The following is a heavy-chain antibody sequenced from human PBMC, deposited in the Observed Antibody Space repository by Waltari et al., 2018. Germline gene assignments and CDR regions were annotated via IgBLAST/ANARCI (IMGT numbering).Heavy chain of an antibody. CDR3: ARDSNYEFWSGYPHFGYYYGMDV. V-gene: IGHV4-59*01. CDR1: GGSISSYY. J-gene: IGHJ6*02. CDR2: IYYSGST. D-gene: IGHD3-3*01. Sequence: QVQLQESGPGLVKPSETLSLTCTVSGGSISSYYWSWIRQPPGKGLEWIGYIYYSGSTNYNPSLKSRVTISVDTSKNQFSLKLSSVTAADTAVYYCARDSNYEFWSGYPHFGYYYGMDVWGQGTTVTVSS.